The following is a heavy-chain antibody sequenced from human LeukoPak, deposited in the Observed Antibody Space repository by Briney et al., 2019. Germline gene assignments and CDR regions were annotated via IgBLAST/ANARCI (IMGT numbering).Heavy chain of an antibody. V-gene: IGHV3-66*01. CDR2: IYNGGST. J-gene: IGHJ6*02. D-gene: IGHD1-14*01. Sequence: GGSLRLSCAASGFTVSSNYMSWVRQAPGKGPEWVSVIYNGGSTYYADSVKGRFTISRDNSKNTLDLQMNSLRVEDTAVYFCARSKPTDYYYSGMDVWGQGTTVTVSS. CDR3: ARSKPTDYYYSGMDV. CDR1: GFTVSSNY.